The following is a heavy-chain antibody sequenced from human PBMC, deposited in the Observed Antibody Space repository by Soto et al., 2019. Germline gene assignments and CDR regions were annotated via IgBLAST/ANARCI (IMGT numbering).Heavy chain of an antibody. CDR3: ASPWGVTTAWYFDL. V-gene: IGHV3-33*01. CDR1: GITFSSYS. J-gene: IGHJ2*01. Sequence: QVQLVESGGGVVQPGMSLRLSCAASGITFSSYSMHWVRQAPGKGLEWVAVIWYDGSNKYYGYSVKGRFTISRDNSENTLYLQMNSLRAEDTAVYYCASPWGVTTAWYFDLWGRGTLVTVSS. D-gene: IGHD4-17*01. CDR2: IWYDGSNK.